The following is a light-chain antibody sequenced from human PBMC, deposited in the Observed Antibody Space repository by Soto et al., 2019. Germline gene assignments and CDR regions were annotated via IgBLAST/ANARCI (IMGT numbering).Light chain of an antibody. CDR1: QSVSSSY. J-gene: IGKJ2*01. CDR3: QQYGSSPPAYT. Sequence: EIVLTQSPGTLSLSPGERATLSCRASQSVSSSYLAWYQQKPGQAPRLLIYGASSRATGIPDRFSGSGSGRDFTLTISRLVPEDFAVYYCQQYGSSPPAYTFGQGTKVDIK. V-gene: IGKV3-20*01. CDR2: GAS.